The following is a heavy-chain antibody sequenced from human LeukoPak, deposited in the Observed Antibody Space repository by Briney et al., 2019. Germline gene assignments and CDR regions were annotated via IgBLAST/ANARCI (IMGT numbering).Heavy chain of an antibody. J-gene: IGHJ2*01. CDR1: GFTFSSYW. D-gene: IGHD3-22*01. CDR3: VQEFNHEQWFFDI. CDR2: VSTDGTIK. Sequence: GGSPRLSCAASGFTFSSYWMSWVRQAPGKGLEWVAVVSTDGTIKYYADSMKGRFTVPRDNSKNTVDLQMNSLRVEDTALYFCVQEFNHEQWFFDIWGRGTLVTVSS. V-gene: IGHV3-30*18.